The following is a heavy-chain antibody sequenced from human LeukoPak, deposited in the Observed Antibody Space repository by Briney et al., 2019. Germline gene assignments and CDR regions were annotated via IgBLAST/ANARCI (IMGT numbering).Heavy chain of an antibody. J-gene: IGHJ4*02. V-gene: IGHV3-21*01. D-gene: IGHD2-21*02. CDR3: ARDAYCGGDCYSDY. Sequence: SISSSSSYIYYADSVKGRFTISRDNAKNSLYLQMNSLRAEDTAVYYCARDAYCGGDCYSDYWGQGTLVTVSS. CDR2: ISSSSSYI.